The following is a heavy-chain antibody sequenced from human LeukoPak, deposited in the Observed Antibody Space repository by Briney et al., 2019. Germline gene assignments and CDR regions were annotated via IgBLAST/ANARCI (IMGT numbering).Heavy chain of an antibody. V-gene: IGHV4-59*01. CDR2: IYYSGST. D-gene: IGHD4-17*01. CDR3: ARYLRPGAFDI. CDR1: GGSISSYY. J-gene: IGHJ3*02. Sequence: SETLSLTCTVSGGSISSYYWSWIRQPPGKGLEWIGYIYYSGSTNYNPSLKSRVTISVDTSKNQFSLKLSSVTAADTAVYYCARYLRPGAFDIWGQGTMVTVSS.